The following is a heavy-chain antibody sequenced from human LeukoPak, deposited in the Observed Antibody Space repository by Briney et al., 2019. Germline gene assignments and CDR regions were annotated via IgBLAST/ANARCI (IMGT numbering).Heavy chain of an antibody. J-gene: IGHJ5*02. CDR1: GGSISSYY. V-gene: IGHV4-59*08. D-gene: IGHD3-10*01. Sequence: PSETLSLTCTVSGGSISSYYWSWIRQPPGKGLEWIVYIYYSGSTNYNPSLKSRVTISVDTSKNQFSLKLSSVTAADTAVYYCARHSNYYGSGSPPFDPWGQGTLVTVSS. CDR3: ARHSNYYGSGSPPFDP. CDR2: IYYSGST.